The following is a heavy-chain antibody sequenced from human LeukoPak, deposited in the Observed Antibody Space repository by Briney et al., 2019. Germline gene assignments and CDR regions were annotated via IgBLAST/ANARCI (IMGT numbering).Heavy chain of an antibody. CDR2: ISAYNGNT. CDR3: AKDAPVLDSSRYPPDY. CDR1: GYTFTTYG. Sequence: ASVKVSCEASGYTFTTYGITWVRQSPGQGLEWVGWISAYNGNTNFAQKLQDRVTMTTDTSTSTAYMELRSLRSDDTAVYYCAKDAPVLDSSRYPPDYWGQGTLVTVSS. D-gene: IGHD3-22*01. V-gene: IGHV1-18*01. J-gene: IGHJ4*02.